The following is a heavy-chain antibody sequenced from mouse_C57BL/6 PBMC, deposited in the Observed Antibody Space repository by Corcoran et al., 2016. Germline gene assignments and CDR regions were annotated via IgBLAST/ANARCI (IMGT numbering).Heavy chain of an antibody. V-gene: IGHV3-6*01. CDR3: ACDYGSVFAY. CDR1: GYSITSGYY. Sequence: DVQLQESGPGLVKPSQSLSLTCSVTGYSITSGYYWNWIRQFPGNKLEWMGYISYDGSNNYNPSLKNRISITRDTSKNQFFLKLNSVTTEDTATYYCACDYGSVFAYWGQVTLVTASA. J-gene: IGHJ3*01. CDR2: ISYDGSN. D-gene: IGHD1-1*01.